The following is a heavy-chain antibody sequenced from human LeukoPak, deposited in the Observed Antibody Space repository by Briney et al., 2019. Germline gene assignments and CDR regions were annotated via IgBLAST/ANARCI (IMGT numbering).Heavy chain of an antibody. J-gene: IGHJ4*02. D-gene: IGHD3-22*01. CDR1: GFTFNDYA. V-gene: IGHV3-64D*06. CDR2: ITWNSGST. Sequence: GGSLRLSCAGSGFTFNDYAMHWVRQAPGKGLEWVGGITWNSGSTYYADSVKGRFTISRDNSKNTLYLQMSSLRAEDTAVYYCVKDVVRGYDSSGYYSLGSYYFDYWGQGTLVTVSS. CDR3: VKDVVRGYDSSGYYSLGSYYFDY.